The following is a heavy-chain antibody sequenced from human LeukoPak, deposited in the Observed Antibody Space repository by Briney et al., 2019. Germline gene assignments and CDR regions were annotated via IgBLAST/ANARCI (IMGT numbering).Heavy chain of an antibody. CDR2: ISDRGSTI. CDR3: ARDHDSLGY. J-gene: IGHJ4*02. Sequence: GGSLRLSCAASGFMISDHYMSWIRQAPGKGLEWISYISDRGSTIYYADSVKGRFTISRDNAKKSLFLQMNRLRADDTAVYYCARDHDSLGYWGQGTLVTVSS. V-gene: IGHV3-11*01. CDR1: GFMISDHY. D-gene: IGHD2-15*01.